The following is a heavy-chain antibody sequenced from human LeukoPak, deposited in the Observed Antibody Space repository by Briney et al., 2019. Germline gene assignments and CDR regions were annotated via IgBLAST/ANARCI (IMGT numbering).Heavy chain of an antibody. CDR1: GGSISSSSYY. J-gene: IGHJ5*02. CDR3: ARHDYSNNWFDP. V-gene: IGHV4-39*01. D-gene: IGHD4-11*01. Sequence: SETLSLTCTVSGGSISSSSYYWGWIRQPPGKGLEWIGSIYYSGSTYYNPSLKSRVTISVDTSKNQFSLKLSSVTAADTAVYYCARHDYSNNWFDPWGQGTLLTVSS. CDR2: IYYSGST.